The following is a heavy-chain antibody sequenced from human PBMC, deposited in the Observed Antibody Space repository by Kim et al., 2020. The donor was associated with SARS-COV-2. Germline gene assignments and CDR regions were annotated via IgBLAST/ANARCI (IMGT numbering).Heavy chain of an antibody. J-gene: IGHJ4*02. D-gene: IGHD5-12*01. CDR3: ARGGASGRYYFDY. V-gene: IGHV3-49*04. CDR1: GFTFGDYA. Sequence: GGSLRLSCTASGFTFGDYAMSWVRQAPGKGLEWLGFIRNKAYGGTTQYAASVEGRFSISRDESEIIAYLQMNSLKTEDTAVYYCARGGASGRYYFDYWGLGTLVTVYS. CDR2: IRNKAYGGTT.